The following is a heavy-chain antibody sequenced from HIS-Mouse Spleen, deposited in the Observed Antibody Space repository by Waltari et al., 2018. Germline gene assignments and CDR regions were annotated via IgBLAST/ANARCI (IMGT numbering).Heavy chain of an antibody. CDR1: GGSISSYY. V-gene: IGHV4-59*01. J-gene: IGHJ2*01. Sequence: QVQLQESGPGLVKPSETLSLTCTVSGGSISSYYWSWIRQPPGKGLEWSVYYSGSTNYNPSLKSRVTISVDTSKNQFSLKLSSVTAADTAVYYCARASRDLLLPRYFDLWGRGTLVTVSS. CDR2: YYSGST. CDR3: ARASRDLLLPRYFDL.